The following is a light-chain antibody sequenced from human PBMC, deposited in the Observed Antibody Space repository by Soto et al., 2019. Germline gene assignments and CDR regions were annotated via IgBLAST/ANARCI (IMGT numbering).Light chain of an antibody. J-gene: IGKJ1*01. V-gene: IGKV1-39*01. CDR2: AAS. CDR1: QSISTY. CDR3: QQSYSTPPR. Sequence: DIQMTQSPSSLSASVGDRVTITCRASQSISTYLNWYQQKPGNAPQLLIYAASSLQSGVPSRFSGSGSGTDFTLTISSLQPEDFATYFCQQSYSTPPRLGQGTKVDIK.